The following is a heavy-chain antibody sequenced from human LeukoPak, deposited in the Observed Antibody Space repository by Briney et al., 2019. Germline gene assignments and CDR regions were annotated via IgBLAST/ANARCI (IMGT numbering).Heavy chain of an antibody. Sequence: ASVKVSCKASGGTFSSYAISWVRQAPVQGLEWMGGIIPIFGTANYAQKFQGRVTITADESTSTAYMELSSLRSEDTAVYYCARARGGLATITFDYWGQGTLATVSS. CDR3: ARARGGLATITFDY. V-gene: IGHV1-69*13. J-gene: IGHJ4*02. D-gene: IGHD5-24*01. CDR2: IIPIFGTA. CDR1: GGTFSSYA.